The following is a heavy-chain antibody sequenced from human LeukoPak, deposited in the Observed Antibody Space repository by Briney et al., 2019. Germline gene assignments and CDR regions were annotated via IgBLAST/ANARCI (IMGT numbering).Heavy chain of an antibody. CDR1: GFTFSSYA. Sequence: PGGSLRLSCAASGFTFSSYAMHWVRQAPGKGLEWMGGISAYNGNTNYRQKLQGRVTMTTDTSTSTAYMDLRSLRSDDTAIYYCARDSPDGSGTYYNDSPDYWGQGTLVTVSS. CDR3: ARDSPDGSGTYYNDSPDY. J-gene: IGHJ4*02. D-gene: IGHD3-10*01. V-gene: IGHV1-18*01. CDR2: ISAYNGNT.